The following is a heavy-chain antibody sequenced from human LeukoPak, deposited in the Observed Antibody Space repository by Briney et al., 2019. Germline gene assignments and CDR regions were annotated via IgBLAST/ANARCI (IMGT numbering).Heavy chain of an antibody. CDR1: GFTFISYS. V-gene: IGHV3-21*01. CDR2: ISSSSSYI. J-gene: IGHJ4*02. D-gene: IGHD2-2*01. Sequence: GGSLRLFCAASGFTFISYSMNWVRQAPGKGLEWVSSISSSSSYIYYADSVKGRFTISIDNAKNSLYLQMNSLRAEDTAVYYCASTLGYCSSTSCAQSDYEGRGTVVTVSA. CDR3: ASTLGYCSSTSCAQSDY.